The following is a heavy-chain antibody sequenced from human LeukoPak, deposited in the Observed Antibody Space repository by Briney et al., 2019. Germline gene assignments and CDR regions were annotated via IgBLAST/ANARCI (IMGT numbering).Heavy chain of an antibody. Sequence: SETLSLTCTVSGGSISSYYWSWIRQPPGKGLEWIGYIYYSGSTNYNPSLKSRVTISVDTSKNQFSLKLSSVTAADTAAYYCTKSDGYGLIRICDRGTMVTVSS. D-gene: IGHD3-10*01. CDR3: TKSDGYGLIRI. V-gene: IGHV4-59*12. J-gene: IGHJ3*02. CDR2: IYYSGST. CDR1: GGSISSYY.